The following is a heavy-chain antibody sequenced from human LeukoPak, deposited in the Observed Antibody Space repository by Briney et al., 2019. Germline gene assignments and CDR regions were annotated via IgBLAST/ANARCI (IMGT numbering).Heavy chain of an antibody. Sequence: PGGSLRLSCAASGFTFSDYYMSWIRQAPGKGLEWVGFIRSKAYGGTTEYAASVKGRFTISRDDSKSIAYLQMNSLKTEDTAVYYCTRLSLGGWYSSYWGQGTLVTVSS. V-gene: IGHV3-49*03. D-gene: IGHD6-19*01. CDR1: GFTFSDYY. CDR3: TRLSLGGWYSSY. J-gene: IGHJ4*02. CDR2: IRSKAYGGTT.